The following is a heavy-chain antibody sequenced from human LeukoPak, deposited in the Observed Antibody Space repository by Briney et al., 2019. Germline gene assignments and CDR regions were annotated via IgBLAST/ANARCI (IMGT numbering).Heavy chain of an antibody. CDR1: GYTFTGYY. D-gene: IGHD6-19*01. CDR2: INPNSGGT. Sequence: GASVKVSCKASGYTFTGYYMHWVRQAPGQGLEWMGWINPNSGGTNYAQKFQGRVTMTRDTSISTAYMELGRLRSDDTAVYYCAREPVAGGAGLDVWGKGTTVTISS. CDR3: AREPVAGGAGLDV. V-gene: IGHV1-2*02. J-gene: IGHJ6*04.